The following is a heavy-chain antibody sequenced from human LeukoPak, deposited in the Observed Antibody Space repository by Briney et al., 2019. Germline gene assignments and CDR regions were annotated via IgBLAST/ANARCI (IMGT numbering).Heavy chain of an antibody. CDR3: AKDRVGYYDFWSGYYFSPSGYMDV. CDR2: ISGSGGST. V-gene: IGHV3-23*01. D-gene: IGHD3-3*01. Sequence: GGSLRLSCAASGFTFSTYGMSWVRQAPGKGLEWVSGISGSGGSTYYADSVKGRFTISRDNSKNTLYLQMNSLRAEDTAVYYCAKDRVGYYDFWSGYYFSPSGYMDVWGKGTTVTVSS. CDR1: GFTFSTYG. J-gene: IGHJ6*03.